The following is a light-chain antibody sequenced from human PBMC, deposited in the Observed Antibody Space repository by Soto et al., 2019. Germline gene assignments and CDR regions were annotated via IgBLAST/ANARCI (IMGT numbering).Light chain of an antibody. Sequence: DIQMTQSPSSLSASVVDRVTITCRASQSISSYLNWYQQKPGKAPKLLIYAASSLQSGVPSRFSGGGSGTDFTLTISSLQPEDFATYYCQQSYSTPPYTFGQGTKLEIK. J-gene: IGKJ2*01. CDR1: QSISSY. V-gene: IGKV1-39*01. CDR3: QQSYSTPPYT. CDR2: AAS.